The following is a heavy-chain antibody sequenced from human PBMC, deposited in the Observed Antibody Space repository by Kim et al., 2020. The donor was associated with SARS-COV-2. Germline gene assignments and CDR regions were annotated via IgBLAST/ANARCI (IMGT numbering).Heavy chain of an antibody. V-gene: IGHV4-59*13. Sequence: SETLSLTCSVSGGSINSFYWTWIRQPPGKGLEWIGYVFYTGDTYYNPSLRSRVTMSIDTSKNQFSLRLISVTAADTAVYYCVGSQAGYYHWCQDTLFTVAS. D-gene: IGHD3-9*01. CDR3: VGSQAGYYH. J-gene: IGHJ1*01. CDR2: VFYTGDT. CDR1: GGSINSFY.